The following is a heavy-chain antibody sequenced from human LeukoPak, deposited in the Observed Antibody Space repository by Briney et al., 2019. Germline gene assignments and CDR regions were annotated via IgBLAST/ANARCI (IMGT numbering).Heavy chain of an antibody. V-gene: IGHV4-39*01. D-gene: IGHD2-21*02. CDR1: GGSISSSSYY. Sequence: SETLSLTCTVSGGSISSSSYYWGWIRQPPGKGLEWIGSIYYSGSTYYNPSLKSRVTISVDTSKNQFSLKLSSVTAADTAVYYCARQRYCGDDCYSPPRDYWGQGTLVTVSS. CDR2: IYYSGST. J-gene: IGHJ4*02. CDR3: ARQRYCGDDCYSPPRDY.